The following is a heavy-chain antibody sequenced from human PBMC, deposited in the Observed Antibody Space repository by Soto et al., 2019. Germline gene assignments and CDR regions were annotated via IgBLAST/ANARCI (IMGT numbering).Heavy chain of an antibody. CDR3: AKDPRGHDESDSN. Sequence: PGGSLRLSCAASGFTFGTYAMGWVRQAPGKGLEWVSTISGSGVSTYYADSVKGRFTISRDNSKNTLYLQMNSLRAEDTGVYYCAKDPRGHDESDSNWGQGTLVTVSS. J-gene: IGHJ4*02. CDR1: GFTFGTYA. D-gene: IGHD2-21*02. V-gene: IGHV3-23*01. CDR2: ISGSGVST.